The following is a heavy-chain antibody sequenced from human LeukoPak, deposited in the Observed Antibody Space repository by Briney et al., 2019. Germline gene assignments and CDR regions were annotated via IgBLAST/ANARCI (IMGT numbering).Heavy chain of an antibody. V-gene: IGHV3-15*07. Sequence: SGRSLRLSCAASGFTFSSYAMHWVRQAPGKGLEWVGLIKSKVDGGTTDYAAPVKGRFTISRDDSKNTLYLQMSSLKIEDTAIYYCTKDPPLTGGVYSAHWGPGTLVTVSS. J-gene: IGHJ4*02. D-gene: IGHD7-27*01. CDR1: GFTFSSYA. CDR3: TKDPPLTGGVYSAH. CDR2: IKSKVDGGTT.